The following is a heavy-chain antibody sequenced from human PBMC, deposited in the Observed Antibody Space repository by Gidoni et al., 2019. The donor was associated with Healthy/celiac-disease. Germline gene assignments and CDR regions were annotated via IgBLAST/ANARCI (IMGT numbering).Heavy chain of an antibody. J-gene: IGHJ5*02. V-gene: IGHV3-23*01. CDR3: AKGGKRGGKFDP. CDR2: ISGSGGST. CDR1: GFTFSSYA. D-gene: IGHD3-16*01. Sequence: EVQLLESGGGLVQPGGSLSLSCAASGFTFSSYAMSWVRQAPGKGLEWVSAISGSGGSTYYADSVKGRFTISRDNSKNTLYLQMNSLRAEDTAVYYCAKGGKRGGKFDPWGQGTLVTVSS.